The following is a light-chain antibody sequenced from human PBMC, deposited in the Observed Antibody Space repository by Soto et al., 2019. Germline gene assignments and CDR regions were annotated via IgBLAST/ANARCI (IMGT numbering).Light chain of an antibody. Sequence: QSVLTQPPSASGSPGQSVTISCTGTSSDVGGYNYVSWYQQHPGKAPKLMIYEVSKRPSGVPDRFSGSKSGNTASLTVSGVLPEGEAAYCCGSCGVRLNLVFGEGTMGTVL. J-gene: IGLJ2*01. CDR1: SSDVGGYNY. CDR3: GSCGVRLNLV. V-gene: IGLV2-8*01. CDR2: EVS.